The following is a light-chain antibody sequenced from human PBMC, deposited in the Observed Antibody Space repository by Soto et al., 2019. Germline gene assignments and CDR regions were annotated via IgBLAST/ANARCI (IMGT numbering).Light chain of an antibody. J-gene: IGLJ3*02. Sequence: NFMLTQPHSVSESPGKTVTISCTGSSGSIASNYVQWYQQRPGSAPTTVIYEDNQRPSGVPDRFSGSIDSSSNSASLTISGLKTEDEADYYCQSYDSSTNGVFGGGTKVTVL. CDR3: QSYDSSTNGV. V-gene: IGLV6-57*02. CDR1: SGSIASNY. CDR2: EDN.